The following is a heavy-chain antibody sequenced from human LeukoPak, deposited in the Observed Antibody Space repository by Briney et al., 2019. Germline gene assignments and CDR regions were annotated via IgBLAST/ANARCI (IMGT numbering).Heavy chain of an antibody. CDR2: IHPGGTI. CDR1: GFTVSNKY. J-gene: IGHJ4*02. V-gene: IGHV3-66*01. CDR3: AMYSSAEYAFY. D-gene: IGHD6-19*01. Sequence: GGSLSLSCAASGFTVSNKYMGWVRQAPGKGLEWVSVIHPGGTIYYADSVKGTFTISRDNSKNTLYLEMNTLRVEDTAVYYCAMYSSAEYAFYWGQGTLVTVSS.